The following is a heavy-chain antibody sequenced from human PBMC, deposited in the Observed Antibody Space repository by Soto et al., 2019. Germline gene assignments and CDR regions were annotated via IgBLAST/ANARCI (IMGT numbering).Heavy chain of an antibody. V-gene: IGHV1-8*01. CDR2: MNPNSGNT. J-gene: IGHJ6*03. D-gene: IGHD6-19*01. CDR3: ARDSSGWYYYYYYMDV. Sequence: ASVKVSCKASGYTFTSYDINWVRQATGQGLEWMGWMNPNSGNTGYAQKFQGRVTMTRNTSISTAYMELSSLRSEDTAVYYCARDSSGWYYYYYYMDVWGKGTTVTVSS. CDR1: GYTFTSYD.